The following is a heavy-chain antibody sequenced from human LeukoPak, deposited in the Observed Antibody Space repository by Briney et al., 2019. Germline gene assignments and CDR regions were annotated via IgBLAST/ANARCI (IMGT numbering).Heavy chain of an antibody. CDR2: ISGNEIST. CDR1: GFIFSNYA. CDR3: AKGGHVTTAATFDY. J-gene: IGHJ4*02. D-gene: IGHD2-2*01. V-gene: IGHV3-23*01. Sequence: GGSLRLSCAASGFIFSNYAMSWVRQAPGKGLEWVSTISGNEISTYYADSVKGRFTVSRDNSKNTLYLQMSSLRAEDTAIYYCAKGGHVTTAATFDYWGQGTLVTVSS.